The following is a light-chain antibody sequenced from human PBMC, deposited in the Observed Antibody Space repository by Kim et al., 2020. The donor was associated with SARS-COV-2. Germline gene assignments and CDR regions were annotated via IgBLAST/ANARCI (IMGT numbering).Light chain of an antibody. CDR1: QSLVHSDRNTY. J-gene: IGKJ2*01. Sequence: DIVLTQTPLSSPVTLVQPASISRRSRQSLVHSDRNTYLSWLQQRPGQSPRVLIYKISSRFSGVPDRFSGSGAGTDFTLKISRVEAEDVGVYYCMQATQFPLLFGQGTKLEI. CDR3: MQATQFPLL. CDR2: KIS. V-gene: IGKV2-24*01.